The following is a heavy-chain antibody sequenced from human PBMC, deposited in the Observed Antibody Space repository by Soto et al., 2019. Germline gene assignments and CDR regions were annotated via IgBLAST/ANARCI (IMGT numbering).Heavy chain of an antibody. D-gene: IGHD3-3*01. J-gene: IGHJ4*02. CDR3: AKGRLSGYYYAAVFDY. CDR2: ISYDGSNK. CDR1: GFTFSSYA. V-gene: IGHV3-30*04. Sequence: QVQLVESGGGVVQPGRSLRLSCAASGFTFSSYAMHWVRQAPGKGLEWVAVISYDGSNKYYADSVKGRFTISRDNSKNTLYLQMNTLRAEDTAVYYCAKGRLSGYYYAAVFDYWGQGTLVTVSS.